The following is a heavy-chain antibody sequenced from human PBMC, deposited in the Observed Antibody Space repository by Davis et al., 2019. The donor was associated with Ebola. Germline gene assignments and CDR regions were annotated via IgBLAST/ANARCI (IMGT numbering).Heavy chain of an antibody. CDR3: ARHVFVIAAAGTSSPFDP. J-gene: IGHJ5*02. CDR1: GGSISSYY. Sequence: MPSETLSLTCTVSGGSISSYYWSWIRQPPGKGLEWIGYIYYSGITNYNPSLKSRVTISAETSKNQFSLKVSSVTAADTAVYYCARHVFVIAAAGTSSPFDPWGQGTLVTVSS. D-gene: IGHD6-13*01. V-gene: IGHV4-59*08. CDR2: IYYSGIT.